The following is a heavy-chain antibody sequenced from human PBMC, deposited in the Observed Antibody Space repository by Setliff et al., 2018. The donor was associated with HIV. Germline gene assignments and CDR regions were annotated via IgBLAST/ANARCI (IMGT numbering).Heavy chain of an antibody. J-gene: IGHJ5*02. CDR3: ARDRLSAPGDWFDP. Sequence: GGSLRLSCAASGFTFSSYWMSWVRQAPGKGLEWVANIKQDGSEKYYVGSVKGRFTISRDNAKNSLYLQMNSLRAEDTAVYYRARDRLSAPGDWFDPWGQGTLVTVSS. CDR1: GFTFSSYW. CDR2: IKQDGSEK. V-gene: IGHV3-7*01. D-gene: IGHD3-10*01.